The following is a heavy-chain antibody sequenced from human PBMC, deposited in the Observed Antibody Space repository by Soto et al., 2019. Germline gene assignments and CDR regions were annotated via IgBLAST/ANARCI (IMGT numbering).Heavy chain of an antibody. Sequence: QVQLQESGPGLVKPSQTLSLTCTVSGDSVSSSSYYWSWIRQHPGKGLEWIGYIHHSGTTYYNPSLKSRITLSVDTPKTQFSLRLSSVTAADTAVYYCASGLGYKAWGQGTLVTVSS. CDR2: IHHSGTT. CDR3: ASGLGYKA. D-gene: IGHD5-12*01. V-gene: IGHV4-31*03. CDR1: GDSVSSSSYY. J-gene: IGHJ5*02.